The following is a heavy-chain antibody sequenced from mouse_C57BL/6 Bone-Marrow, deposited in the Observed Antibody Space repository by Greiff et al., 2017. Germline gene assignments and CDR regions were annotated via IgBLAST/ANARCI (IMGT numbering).Heavy chain of an antibody. CDR3: ARALYYGSTYYAMDY. D-gene: IGHD1-1*01. CDR2: FYPGSGSI. V-gene: IGHV1-62-2*01. CDR1: GYTFTEYT. Sequence: QVQLQQSGAELVKPGASVKLSCKASGYTFTEYTIHWVKQRSGQGLEWIGWFYPGSGSIKYNEKFKGKATLTVDTSSSTAYMQLSSLTSEDSAVYYCARALYYGSTYYAMDYWGQGTSVTVSS. J-gene: IGHJ4*01.